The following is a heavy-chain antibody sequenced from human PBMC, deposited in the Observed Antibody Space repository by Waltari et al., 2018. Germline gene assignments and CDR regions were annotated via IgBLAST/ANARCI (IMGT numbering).Heavy chain of an antibody. CDR1: GFNFGLYD. V-gene: IGHV3-30*02. Sequence: QVQLVESGGGVVQAGGSLRLSGAASGFNFGLYDMQWVRQAPGKGLEWLSFVRNDGGSKYFADSVKGRFTISRDNSKNTVFLQLNSLRPEDTGLYYCVKGGTSFDYWGQGARVTVTS. CDR2: VRNDGGSK. CDR3: VKGGTSFDY. D-gene: IGHD1-26*01. J-gene: IGHJ4*02.